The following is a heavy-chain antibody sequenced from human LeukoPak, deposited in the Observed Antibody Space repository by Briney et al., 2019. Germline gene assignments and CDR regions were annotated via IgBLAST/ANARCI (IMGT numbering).Heavy chain of an antibody. CDR2: ISSSSSYI. CDR3: ARDTYDILTGYYKWAFDI. CDR1: GFTFSSYS. V-gene: IGHV3-21*06. Sequence: PGGSLRLSCAASGFTFSSYSMNWVRQAPGKGLEWVSSISSSSSYIYYADSVKGRFTISRDNAKNSLYLQMNSLRAEDTAVYYCARDTYDILTGYYKWAFDIWGQGTMVTVSS. D-gene: IGHD3-9*01. J-gene: IGHJ3*02.